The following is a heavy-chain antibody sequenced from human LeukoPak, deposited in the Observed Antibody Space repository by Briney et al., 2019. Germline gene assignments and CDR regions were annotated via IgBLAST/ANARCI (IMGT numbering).Heavy chain of an antibody. CDR3: ARGEESQDWFDP. CDR2: IIPIFGTA. V-gene: IGHV1-69*13. Sequence: SVKVSCKASGGTFSSYAISWVRQAPGQGLEWMGGIIPIFGTANYAQKFQGRVTITADESTSTAYMELSSLRSEDTAVYYCARGEESQDWFDPWGQGTLVSVSS. CDR1: GGTFSSYA. J-gene: IGHJ5*02.